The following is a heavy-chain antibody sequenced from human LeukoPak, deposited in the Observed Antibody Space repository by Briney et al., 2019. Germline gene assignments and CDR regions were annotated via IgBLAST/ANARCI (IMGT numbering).Heavy chain of an antibody. CDR3: AKNGAYSYEDYFDY. Sequence: TGGSLRLSCAASGFIFKNYGMSWVRQAPGKGLEWVSFITGSGTTYYADFVKGRFTISRDNAENTLYLQMNSLRAEDTAIYYCAKNGAYSYEDYFDYWGQGTLVTVSS. V-gene: IGHV3-23*01. CDR2: ITGSGTT. CDR1: GFIFKNYG. J-gene: IGHJ4*02. D-gene: IGHD5-18*01.